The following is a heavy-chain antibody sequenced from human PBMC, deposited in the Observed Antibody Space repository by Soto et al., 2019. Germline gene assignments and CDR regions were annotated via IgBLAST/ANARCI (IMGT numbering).Heavy chain of an antibody. J-gene: IGHJ4*02. Sequence: GASVKVSCKASGGTFSGYAINWLRQAPGQGLEWMGGIIPVFGKANYAQKFQGRVTITADESTTTGYMELRSLTSEDTAVYYCARDGTLYDSSAYYYVYWGQGTLVTVSS. CDR3: ARDGTLYDSSAYYYVY. D-gene: IGHD3-22*01. V-gene: IGHV1-69*13. CDR1: GGTFSGYA. CDR2: IIPVFGKA.